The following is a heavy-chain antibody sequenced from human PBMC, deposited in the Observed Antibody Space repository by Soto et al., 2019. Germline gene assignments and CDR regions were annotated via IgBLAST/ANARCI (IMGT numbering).Heavy chain of an antibody. J-gene: IGHJ4*02. CDR2: IKSKTDGGTT. V-gene: IGHV3-15*07. CDR3: KSGPRHYDSSGYYFDFDY. D-gene: IGHD3-22*01. Sequence: GGSLRLSCAASGFTFSNAWMNWVRQAPGKGLEWVGRIKSKTDGGTTDYAAPVKGRFTISRDDSKNTLYLQMNSLKTEDTAVYYCKSGPRHYDSSGYYFDFDYWGQGTLVTVSS. CDR1: GFTFSNAW.